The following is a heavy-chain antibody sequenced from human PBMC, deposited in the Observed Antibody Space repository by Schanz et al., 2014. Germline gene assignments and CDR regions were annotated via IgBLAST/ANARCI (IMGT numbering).Heavy chain of an antibody. CDR1: TFTFDHYA. J-gene: IGHJ2*01. CDR3: AKDLGVDCGDGCFNWYFDL. CDR2: VSSRSDEI. Sequence: EVQLLESGGGLVQPGGSLRLSCSASTFTFDHYAMTWVRQAPGKGLEWVAAVSSRSDEIKYADSVRGRFTISRDNSRSTMYLQMNNLRAEDTAVYFCAKDLGVDCGDGCFNWYFDLWGRGTLVTVSS. V-gene: IGHV3-23*05. D-gene: IGHD2-21*02.